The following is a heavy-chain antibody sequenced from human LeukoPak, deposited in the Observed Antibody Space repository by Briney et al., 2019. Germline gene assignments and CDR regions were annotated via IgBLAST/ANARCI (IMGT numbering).Heavy chain of an antibody. CDR2: INPNSGGT. Sequence: GASVKVSCKASGYTFTGYYMHWVRQAPGQGLEWMGWINPNSGGTNYAQKFQGRVTMTRDTSISTAYMELSRLRSDDTAVYYCASGYSSSWYGHPPFDYWGQGTLVTVSS. V-gene: IGHV1-2*02. J-gene: IGHJ4*02. CDR3: ASGYSSSWYGHPPFDY. CDR1: GYTFTGYY. D-gene: IGHD6-13*01.